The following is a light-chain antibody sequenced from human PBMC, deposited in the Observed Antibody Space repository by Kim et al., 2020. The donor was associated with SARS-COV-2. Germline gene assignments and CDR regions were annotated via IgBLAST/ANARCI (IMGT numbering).Light chain of an antibody. CDR1: SNDVGGYNY. Sequence: QSIPISCTGTSNDVGGYNYVSWYQQHPGKAPKLMIYDVSNRPSGVSTRFSGSKSGNTASLTISGLQAEDEADYYCSSYTSSSTPYVFGTGTKVTVL. CDR2: DVS. J-gene: IGLJ1*01. V-gene: IGLV2-14*03. CDR3: SSYTSSSTPYV.